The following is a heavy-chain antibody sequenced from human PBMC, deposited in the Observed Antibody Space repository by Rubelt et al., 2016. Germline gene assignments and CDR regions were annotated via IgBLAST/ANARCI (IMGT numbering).Heavy chain of an antibody. V-gene: IGHV1-2*06. CDR1: GYTFTGYY. D-gene: IGHD6-19*01. J-gene: IGHJ4*02. CDR2: ISSSSGVT. Sequence: QVQLVQSGAEVKKPGASVKVSCKASGYTFTGYYIHWVRQAPGQGLEWMGRISSSSGVTNYAQKFQGRVTMTRDTSISTAYMELSGLGADETAVYYCAREAPMAGSCVDYWGQGTLVTVSS. CDR3: AREAPMAGSCVDY.